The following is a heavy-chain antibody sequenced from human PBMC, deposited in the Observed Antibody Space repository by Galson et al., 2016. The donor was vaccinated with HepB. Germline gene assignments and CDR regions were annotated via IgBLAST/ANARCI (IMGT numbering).Heavy chain of an antibody. CDR1: GDSVSSQSAT. J-gene: IGHJ6*02. V-gene: IGHV6-1*01. CDR3: ARGSVTTARYYFYGMDV. CDR2: TYYRSQWYN. Sequence: ISGDSVSSQSATWNWIRQSPSRGLEWLGRTYYRSQWYNDYAVSVKSRITINPDTSMNQFSLQLNSVTPEDTAVYYCARGSVTTARYYFYGMDVWGQGTTVTVSS. D-gene: IGHD4-17*01.